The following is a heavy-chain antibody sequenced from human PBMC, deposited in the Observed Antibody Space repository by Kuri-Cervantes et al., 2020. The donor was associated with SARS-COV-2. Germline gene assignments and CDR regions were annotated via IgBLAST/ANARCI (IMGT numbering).Heavy chain of an antibody. CDR2: IFSNDEK. V-gene: IGHV2-26*01. CDR3: ARYREHRGVTTVVTPYYFDY. Sequence: SGPTLVKPTETLTLTCTVSGFSLSNARMGVSWIRQPPGKALEWLAHIFSNDEKSYSTSLKSRLTISKDTSKSQVVLTMTNMDPVDTATYYCARYREHRGVTTVVTPYYFDYWGQGTLVTVSS. J-gene: IGHJ4*02. CDR1: GFSLSNARMG. D-gene: IGHD4-23*01.